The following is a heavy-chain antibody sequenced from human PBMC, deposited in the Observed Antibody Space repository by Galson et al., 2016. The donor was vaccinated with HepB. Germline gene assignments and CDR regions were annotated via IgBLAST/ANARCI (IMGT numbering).Heavy chain of an antibody. V-gene: IGHV3-48*03. D-gene: IGHD3-16*01. Sequence: SLRLSCAASGFTFSSEDKNWVRQAPGKGLEWVSYINTRGSAAYYAESVRGRFTISRDNAKSSLYVQMNSLRAEDTAVYYCVGGHYAYWGQGTLVTVSS. CDR2: INTRGSAA. CDR1: GFTFSSED. CDR3: VGGHYAY. J-gene: IGHJ4*02.